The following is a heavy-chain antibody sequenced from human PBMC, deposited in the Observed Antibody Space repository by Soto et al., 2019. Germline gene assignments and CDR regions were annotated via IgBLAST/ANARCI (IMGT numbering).Heavy chain of an antibody. CDR1: GGSISSGDYY. CDR2: IFYSGNT. D-gene: IGHD2-15*01. V-gene: IGHV4-30-4*01. J-gene: IGHJ4*02. Sequence: QVQLQESGPGLVKPSQTLSLTCTVSGGSISSGDYYWRWIRQPPGKGLEWIGYIFYSGNTYYNPSLQRRVTISVDTSKNQFSLKLSSVTAADMAVYYCARVRSCSGTSCYPGYFDYWGQGTLVTVSS. CDR3: ARVRSCSGTSCYPGYFDY.